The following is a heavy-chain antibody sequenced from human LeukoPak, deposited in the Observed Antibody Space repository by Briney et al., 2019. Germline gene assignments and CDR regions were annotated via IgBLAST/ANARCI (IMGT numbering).Heavy chain of an antibody. V-gene: IGHV4-34*01. CDR2: INHSGST. Sequence: GSLRLSCEASGFTFSNYAMGWVRQPPGKGLEWIGEINHSGSTNYNPSLKSRVTISVDTSKNQFSLKLSSVTAADTAVYYCARAVLRYFPYWGQGTLVTVSS. CDR1: GFTFSNYA. D-gene: IGHD3-9*01. J-gene: IGHJ4*02. CDR3: ARAVLRYFPY.